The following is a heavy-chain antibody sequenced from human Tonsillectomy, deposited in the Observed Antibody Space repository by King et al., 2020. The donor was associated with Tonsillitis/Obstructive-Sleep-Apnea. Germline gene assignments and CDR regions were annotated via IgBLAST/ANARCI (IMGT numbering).Heavy chain of an antibody. CDR2: IRSKAYGGTT. CDR1: GFTFGDYA. Sequence: EVQLVESGGGLVKPGRSLRLSCTASGFTFGDYAMSWFRQAPGKGLEWVGFIRSKAYGGTTEYAASVKGRFTISRDDSKSIAYLQMNSLKTEDTAVYYCTRNYFDSSGYFYDAFDIWGQGTMVTVSS. D-gene: IGHD3-22*01. V-gene: IGHV3-49*05. J-gene: IGHJ3*02. CDR3: TRNYFDSSGYFYDAFDI.